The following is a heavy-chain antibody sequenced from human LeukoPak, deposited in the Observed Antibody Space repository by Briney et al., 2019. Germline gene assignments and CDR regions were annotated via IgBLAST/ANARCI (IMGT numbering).Heavy chain of an antibody. J-gene: IGHJ4*02. CDR2: ISASGGNT. V-gene: IGHV3-23*01. CDR1: GFTFSSYA. Sequence: GGSLRLSCAASGFTFSSYAMSWVRQAPGKGLEWVSTISASGGNTYYVDSVKGRFTISRDNSKNMLDLQMNSLRAEDTAVYYCAKATRASGSYYADYWGQGTLVTVSS. D-gene: IGHD1-26*01. CDR3: AKATRASGSYYADY.